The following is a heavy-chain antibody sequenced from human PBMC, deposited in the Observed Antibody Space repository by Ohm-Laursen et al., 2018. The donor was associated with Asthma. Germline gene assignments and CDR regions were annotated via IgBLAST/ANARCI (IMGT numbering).Heavy chain of an antibody. CDR1: GFILNGYA. CDR3: ARETATGSQNIHYYDLDV. Sequence: SLRLSCAASGFILNGYAMSWVRQAPGKGLECVSAIIGSGADTYYADSVKGRFTISRDNSKNTLYLQMNTLRAEDTAVYYCARETATGSQNIHYYDLDVWGQGTTVIVSS. D-gene: IGHD2-15*01. V-gene: IGHV3-23*01. CDR2: IIGSGADT. J-gene: IGHJ6*02.